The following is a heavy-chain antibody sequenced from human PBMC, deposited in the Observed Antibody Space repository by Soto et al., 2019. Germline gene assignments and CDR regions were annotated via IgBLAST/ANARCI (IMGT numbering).Heavy chain of an antibody. CDR2: IYYSGST. CDR3: ARASRTPYSGYDLGLGYYYGMDV. Sequence: ETLSLTCTVSGGSISSYYWSWIRQPPGKGLEWIGYIYYSGSTNYNPSLKSRVTISVDTSKNQFSLKLSSVTAADTAVYYCARASRTPYSGYDLGLGYYYGMDVWGQGTTVTVSS. V-gene: IGHV4-59*01. D-gene: IGHD5-12*01. J-gene: IGHJ6*02. CDR1: GGSISSYY.